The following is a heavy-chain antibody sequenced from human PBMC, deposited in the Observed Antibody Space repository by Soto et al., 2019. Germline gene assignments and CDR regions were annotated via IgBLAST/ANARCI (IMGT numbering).Heavy chain of an antibody. J-gene: IGHJ3*02. D-gene: IGHD1-26*01. V-gene: IGHV4-31*02. CDR3: ATAGGTVGNAFDI. CDR2: ISYSGRT. Sequence: WTWIRQHPEKGLEWLGYISYSGRTYYKPSLESRVAISVDTSKNQFSLRLYSVTAADTAVYYCATAGGTVGNAFDIWGQGTMVTVSS.